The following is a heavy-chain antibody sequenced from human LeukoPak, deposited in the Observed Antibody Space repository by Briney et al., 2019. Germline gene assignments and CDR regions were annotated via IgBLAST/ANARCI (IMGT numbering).Heavy chain of an antibody. CDR2: IKQDGSEK. V-gene: IGHV3-7*03. J-gene: IGHJ4*02. CDR3: AREMTLSHYFDY. D-gene: IGHD2-21*02. CDR1: GLTFSSYW. Sequence: PGGSLRLSCAASGLTFSSYWMSWVRQAPGKGLEWVANIKQDGSEKYYVDSVKGRFTISRDNAKNSLYLQMNSLRAEDTAVYYCAREMTLSHYFDYWGQGTLVTVSS.